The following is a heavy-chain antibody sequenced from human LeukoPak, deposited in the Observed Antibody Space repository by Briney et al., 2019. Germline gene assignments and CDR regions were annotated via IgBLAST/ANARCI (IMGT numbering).Heavy chain of an antibody. V-gene: IGHV3-9*01. CDR1: GFDLDDYA. Sequence: GGSLRLSCTASGFDLDDYAMHWVRQAPGKALERVSGISWNRGSIGYVDSVKGRFTISRDNTEKCLYLQMNSLKPEDTALYYCAKGKVEFLVAGGFDYWGQGTLVTVSS. J-gene: IGHJ4*02. D-gene: IGHD6-19*01. CDR3: AKGKVEFLVAGGFDY. CDR2: ISWNRGSI.